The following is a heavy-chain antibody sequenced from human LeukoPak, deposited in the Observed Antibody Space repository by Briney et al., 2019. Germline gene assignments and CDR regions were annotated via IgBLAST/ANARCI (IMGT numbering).Heavy chain of an antibody. CDR1: GGSISSYY. CDR3: ASSYSSSWYYFDY. D-gene: IGHD6-13*01. V-gene: IGHV4-59*01. CDR2: IYYSGST. J-gene: IGHJ4*02. Sequence: PSETLPLTCTVSGGSISSYYWSWIRQPPGKGLEWIGYIYYSGSTNYNPSLKSRVTISVDTSKNQFSLKLGSVTAADTAVYYCASSYSSSWYYFDYWGQGTLVTVSS.